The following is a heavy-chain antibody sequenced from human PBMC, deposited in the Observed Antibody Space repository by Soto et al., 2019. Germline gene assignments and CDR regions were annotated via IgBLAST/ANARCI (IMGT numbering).Heavy chain of an antibody. D-gene: IGHD4-17*01. Sequence: PGGSLRLSCAASGFTFSSYSMNWVRQAPGKGLEWVSYISSSSSTIYYADSVKGRFTISRDNAKNSLYLQMNSLRAEDTAVYYCARGHVLPLYGDYGEFDYWGQGTLVTVSS. CDR1: GFTFSSYS. CDR3: ARGHVLPLYGDYGEFDY. CDR2: ISSSSSTI. V-gene: IGHV3-48*01. J-gene: IGHJ4*02.